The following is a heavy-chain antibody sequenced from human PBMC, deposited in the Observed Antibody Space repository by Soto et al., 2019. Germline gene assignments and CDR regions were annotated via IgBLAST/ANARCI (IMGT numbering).Heavy chain of an antibody. V-gene: IGHV4-39*01. Sequence: QLQLQESGPGLVKPSETLSLTCTVSTDSSSFTNSYWGWIRQPPGKGLQWIGSSSYNGGTFYNPSLKWRVVISLDTSKKQSSLQVTSVTAAATAVYFCARHRIEVVWRGFDFGGQGSPVTVSS. J-gene: IGHJ4*02. CDR1: TDSSSFTNSY. CDR3: ARHRIEVVWRGFDF. CDR2: SSYNGGT. D-gene: IGHD3-10*01.